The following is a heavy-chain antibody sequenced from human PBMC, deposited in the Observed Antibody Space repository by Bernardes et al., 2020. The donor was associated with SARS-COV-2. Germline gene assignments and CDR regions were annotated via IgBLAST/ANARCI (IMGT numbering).Heavy chain of an antibody. CDR3: AKVPAIFGYFDL. J-gene: IGHJ2*01. CDR1: GFTFDDYA. V-gene: IGHV3-9*01. Sequence: GGSLRLSCAASGFTFDDYAMHWVRQAPGKGLEWVSGISWNSGSIGYADSVKGRFTISRDNAKNSLYLQMNSLRAEDTALYYCAKVPAIFGYFDLWGRGTLVTVSS. CDR2: ISWNSGSI.